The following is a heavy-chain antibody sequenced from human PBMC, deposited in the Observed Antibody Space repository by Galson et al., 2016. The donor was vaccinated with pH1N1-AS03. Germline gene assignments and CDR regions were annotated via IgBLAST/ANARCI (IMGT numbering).Heavy chain of an antibody. CDR2: IDWNDNK. D-gene: IGHD5-12*01. J-gene: IGHJ6*02. CDR3: ARIPATGGMDV. V-gene: IGHV2-70*04. CDR1: EFSLNTSGMR. Sequence: PALVKPTQTLSLTCTFSEFSLNTSGMRVSWIRQPPGNALEWLARIDWNDNKFYSTSLKTRLTISKDTSKNQVVLTMTNVDPVDTATYYCARIPATGGMDVWGQGTTVTVSS.